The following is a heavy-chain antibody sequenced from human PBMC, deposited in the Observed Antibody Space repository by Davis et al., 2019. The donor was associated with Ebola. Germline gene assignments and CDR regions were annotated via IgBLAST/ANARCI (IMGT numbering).Heavy chain of an antibody. CDR2: IYHSGST. Sequence: SETLSLTCAVSGGSISSSNWWSWVRQPPGKGLEWIGEIYHSGSTNYNPSLKSRVTISVDKSKNQFSLKLSSVTAADTAVYYCASRPGITIFGVVTPAYNWFDPWGQGTLVTVSS. D-gene: IGHD3-3*01. CDR3: ASRPGITIFGVVTPAYNWFDP. CDR1: GGSISSSNW. V-gene: IGHV4-4*02. J-gene: IGHJ5*02.